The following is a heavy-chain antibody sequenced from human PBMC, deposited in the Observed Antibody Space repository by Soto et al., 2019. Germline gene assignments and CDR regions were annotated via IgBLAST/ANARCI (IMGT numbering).Heavy chain of an antibody. D-gene: IGHD3-10*01. CDR3: TRHSLWFGETYYYMDV. CDR2: IRSKANSYAT. J-gene: IGHJ6*03. V-gene: IGHV3-73*01. CDR1: GFTFSGSA. Sequence: GESLKISCAASGFTFSGSAMHWVRQASGKGLEWVGRIRSKANSYATAYAASVKGRFTISRDDSKNTAYLQMNSLKTEDTAVYYCTRHSLWFGETYYYMDVWGKGTTVTVSS.